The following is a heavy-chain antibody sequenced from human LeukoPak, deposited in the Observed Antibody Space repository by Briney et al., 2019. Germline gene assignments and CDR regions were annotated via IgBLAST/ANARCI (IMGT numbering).Heavy chain of an antibody. CDR2: INHSGST. J-gene: IGHJ4*02. V-gene: IGHV4-34*01. Sequence: PSETLSLTCAVYGGSFSGYYWSWIRQPPGKGLEWIGEINHSGSTNYNPSLKSRVTISVDTSKNQFSLKLSSVTAADTAVYYCARGPYYDILTGHKEYYFDYWGQGTLVTVSS. CDR3: ARGPYYDILTGHKEYYFDY. D-gene: IGHD3-9*01. CDR1: GGSFSGYY.